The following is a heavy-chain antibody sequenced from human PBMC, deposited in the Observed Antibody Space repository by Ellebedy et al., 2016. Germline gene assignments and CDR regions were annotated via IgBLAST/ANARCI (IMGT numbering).Heavy chain of an antibody. CDR2: ISSSGSTI. D-gene: IGHD6-13*01. V-gene: IGHV3-11*01. CDR1: GFTFSDYY. J-gene: IGHJ6*02. Sequence: GGSLRLSXAASGFTFSDYYMSWIRQAPGKGLEWVSYISSSGSTIYYADSVKGRFTISRDNAKNSLYLQMNSLRAEDTAVYYCARDVEAAAGMASYYYYYGMDVWGQGTTVTVSS. CDR3: ARDVEAAAGMASYYYYYGMDV.